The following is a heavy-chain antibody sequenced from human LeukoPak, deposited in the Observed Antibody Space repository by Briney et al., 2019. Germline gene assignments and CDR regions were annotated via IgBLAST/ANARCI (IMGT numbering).Heavy chain of an antibody. CDR2: IWYDGSNK. D-gene: IGHD1-14*01. V-gene: IGHV3-33*02. Sequence: PGRSLRLSCAASGFTLCRYVVHWVRKATGKGGEWVAVIWYDGSNKYYADSANGRFTISRETSKNTLFLQMDSLRAEDTAVYYCARDGYNVAFDIWGQGTMVTVSS. J-gene: IGHJ3*02. CDR1: GFTLCRYV. CDR3: ARDGYNVAFDI.